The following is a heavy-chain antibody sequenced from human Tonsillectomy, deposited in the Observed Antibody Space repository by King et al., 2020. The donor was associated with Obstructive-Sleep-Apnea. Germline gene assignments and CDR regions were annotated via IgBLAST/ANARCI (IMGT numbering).Heavy chain of an antibody. CDR3: AREIAGTAQKTVFDY. J-gene: IGHJ4*02. CDR1: GGTFSSYA. V-gene: IGHV1-69*09. Sequence: QLVQSGAEVKKPGSSVKVSCKASGGTFSSYAISWVRQAPGQGLEWMGGIIPILGIANYAQKFQGRDTITADKSTSTAYMELSSLRSEDTAVYFCAREIAGTAQKTVFDYWGQGTLVTVSS. CDR2: IIPILGIA. D-gene: IGHD1-7*01.